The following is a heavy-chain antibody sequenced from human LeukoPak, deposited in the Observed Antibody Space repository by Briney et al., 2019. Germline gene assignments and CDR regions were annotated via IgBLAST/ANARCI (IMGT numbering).Heavy chain of an antibody. CDR1: GFTFSSYG. D-gene: IGHD3-10*01. CDR2: IRYDGSNK. J-gene: IGHJ6*03. CDR3: AKGVREYYYYMDV. V-gene: IGHV3-30*02. Sequence: GGPLRLSCAASGFTFSSYGMHCVRQPPGKGLEWVAFIRYDGSNKYYADSVKGRFTISRDNSKNTLYLQVNSLRAEDTAVYYCAKGVREYYYYMDVWGKGTTVTVSS.